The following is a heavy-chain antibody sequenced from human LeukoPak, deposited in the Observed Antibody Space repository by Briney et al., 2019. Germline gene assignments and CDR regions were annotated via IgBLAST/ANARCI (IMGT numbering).Heavy chain of an antibody. V-gene: IGHV3-30*18. J-gene: IGHJ4*02. CDR2: ISYDGSNK. CDR3: ANLEVGSLDY. D-gene: IGHD2-15*01. CDR1: GFTFISYG. Sequence: GGSLILSCAASGFTFISYGMHWVRQAPGKGLEWVAVISYDGSNKYYADSVKGRFTISRDNSKNTLYLQMNSLRAEDTAVYYCANLEVGSLDYWGQGTLVTVSS.